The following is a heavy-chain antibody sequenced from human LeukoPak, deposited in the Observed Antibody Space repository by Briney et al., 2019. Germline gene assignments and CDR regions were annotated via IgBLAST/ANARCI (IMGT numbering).Heavy chain of an antibody. CDR1: GGSISSYY. D-gene: IGHD6-19*01. J-gene: IGHJ3*02. CDR3: VKHLRGAEADDACDI. CDR2: IYYSGST. V-gene: IGHV4-59*08. Sequence: SETLSLTCTVYGGSISSYYWSWIRPPPGKGLEWIGYIYYSGSTNYNPCLKSRVTISVDTSKNQFCLKLSSVTAADTAVYYCVKHLRGAEADDACDIWGQGTMVTVSS.